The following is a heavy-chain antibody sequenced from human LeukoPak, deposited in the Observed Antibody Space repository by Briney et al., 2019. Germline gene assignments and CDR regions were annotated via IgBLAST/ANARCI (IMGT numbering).Heavy chain of an antibody. D-gene: IGHD3-22*01. CDR3: AKGAGITMIVVADFDY. CDR2: IKQDGSEK. CDR1: GFTFSSYW. J-gene: IGHJ4*02. Sequence: PGGSLRLSSAASGFTFSSYWMSWVRQAPGKGLEWVANIKQDGSEKYYVDSVKGRFTISRDNSKNTLYLQMNSLRAEDTAVYYCAKGAGITMIVVADFDYWGQGTLVTVSS. V-gene: IGHV3-7*01.